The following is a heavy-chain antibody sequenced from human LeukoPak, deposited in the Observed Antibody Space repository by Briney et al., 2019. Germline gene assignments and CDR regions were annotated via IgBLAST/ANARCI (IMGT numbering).Heavy chain of an antibody. V-gene: IGHV4-39*07. Sequence: SETLSLTCTVSDGSISSSPYYWGWIRQPPEKGLEWIGSTSYSGSTYDNPSLKGRVTISVDTSKNQFSLRLTSVTAADTAVYYCARDMGVSGSIDYWGQGTLVTVSS. CDR2: TSYSGST. J-gene: IGHJ4*02. CDR3: ARDMGVSGSIDY. D-gene: IGHD1-26*01. CDR1: DGSISSSPYY.